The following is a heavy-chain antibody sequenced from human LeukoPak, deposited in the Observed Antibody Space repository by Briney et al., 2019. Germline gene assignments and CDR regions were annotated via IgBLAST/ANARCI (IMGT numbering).Heavy chain of an antibody. J-gene: IGHJ4*02. D-gene: IGHD3-16*02. CDR2: ISGSGGST. CDR1: GFTFSSYA. Sequence: GGSLRLSCAASGFTFSSYAMSWVRQAPGKGLEWVSAISGSGGSTYYADPVKGRFTISRDNSKNTLYLQMNSLRAEDTAVYYCAKDRMGDYVWGSYRSHPGFDYWGQGTLVTVSS. CDR3: AKDRMGDYVWGSYRSHPGFDY. V-gene: IGHV3-23*01.